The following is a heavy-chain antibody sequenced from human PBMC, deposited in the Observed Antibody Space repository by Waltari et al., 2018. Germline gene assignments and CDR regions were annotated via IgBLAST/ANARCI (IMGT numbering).Heavy chain of an antibody. J-gene: IGHJ5*02. CDR1: GGSISRSSYY. CDR2: IYYTGTT. CDR3: ARHWKRNGYRFDP. V-gene: IGHV4-39*01. D-gene: IGHD5-12*01. Sequence: QLQLQESGTGLMTPSETLSLTCTVSGGSISRSSYYWGWIRQSPGKGLEWIASIYYTGTTYYNPTLESRVTISGDTSKNQFSLSLSSVTAADTAVYYCARHWKRNGYRFDPWGQGTLVTVSS.